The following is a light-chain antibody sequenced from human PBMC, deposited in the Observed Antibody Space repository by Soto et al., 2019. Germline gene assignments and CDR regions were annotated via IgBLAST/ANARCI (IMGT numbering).Light chain of an antibody. V-gene: IGKV1-5*03. Sequence: DIPMTQSPSTLSASVGDRVAITCRASQSIGSYLAWYQQKAGQAPKLLIYKASSLESGVPSRFSGSGSGTEFTLTISSLQTDDVATYYCQQYNGTFGQGTKVEIK. CDR3: QQYNGT. CDR2: KAS. J-gene: IGKJ1*01. CDR1: QSIGSY.